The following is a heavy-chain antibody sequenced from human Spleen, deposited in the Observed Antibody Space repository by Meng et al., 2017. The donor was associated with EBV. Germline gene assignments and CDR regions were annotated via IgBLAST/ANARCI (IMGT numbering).Heavy chain of an antibody. CDR1: GELIAGMTG. J-gene: IGHJ4*02. CDR2: IYHSGST. CDR3: AREGDYYDSSGYKRLDY. Sequence: RLHGSSPRRMNSGWPFSSSCVGSGELIAGMTGWSGVRQPPGKGLEWIGEIYHSGSTNYNPSLKSRVTISVDKSKNQFSLKLSSVTAADTAVYYCAREGDYYDSSGYKRLDYWGQGTLVTVSS. D-gene: IGHD3-22*01. V-gene: IGHV4-4*02.